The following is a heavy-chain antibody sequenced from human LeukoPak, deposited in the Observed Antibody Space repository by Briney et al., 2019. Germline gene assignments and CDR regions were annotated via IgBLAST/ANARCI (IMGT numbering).Heavy chain of an antibody. J-gene: IGHJ4*02. V-gene: IGHV1-2*02. CDR3: ARVASAVYSDY. Sequence: ASVKVSCKASGYTFTGYYIHWVRQAPGQGLEWTGWINPDSGGTNYAQNFQGRVTMTRDTSISTAYMELNRLRSDDTAVYYCARVASAVYSDYWGQGTLVTVSS. CDR1: GYTFTGYY. CDR2: INPDSGGT.